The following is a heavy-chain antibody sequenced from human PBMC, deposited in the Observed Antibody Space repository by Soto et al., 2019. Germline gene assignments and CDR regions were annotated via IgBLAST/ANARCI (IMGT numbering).Heavy chain of an antibody. CDR3: LGLQSIY. D-gene: IGHD4-4*01. CDR1: GFTFSSYA. Sequence: PGGSLRLSCAASGFTFSSYAMHWVRQAPGKGLEWVAVISYDGSNKYYADSVKGRFTISRDNSKNTLYLQMNSLRAEDTAVYYCLGLQSIYWGQGTLVTVPQ. J-gene: IGHJ4*02. CDR2: ISYDGSNK. V-gene: IGHV3-30-3*01.